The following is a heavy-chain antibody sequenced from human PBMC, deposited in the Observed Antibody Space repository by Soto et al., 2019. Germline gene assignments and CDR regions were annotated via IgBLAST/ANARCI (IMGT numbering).Heavy chain of an antibody. D-gene: IGHD5-12*01. CDR2: IYYSGST. CDR1: GGSISSYY. J-gene: IGHJ4*02. CDR3: ARLSGKSGYTDWNFDY. Sequence: PSETLSLTCTVSGGSISSYYWSWIRQPPGKGLEWIGYIYYSGSTIYIPSLKSRVTISVDTSKNQFSLKLSFVTAADTALYYCARLSGKSGYTDWNFDYWGQGTLVTVSS. V-gene: IGHV4-59*08.